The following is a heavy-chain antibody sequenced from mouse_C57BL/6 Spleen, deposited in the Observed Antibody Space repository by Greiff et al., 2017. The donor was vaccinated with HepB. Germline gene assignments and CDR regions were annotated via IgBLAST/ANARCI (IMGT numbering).Heavy chain of an antibody. Sequence: VQGVESGPGLVAPSQSLSITCTVSGFSLTSYAISWVRQPPGKGLEWLGVIWTGGGTNYNSALKSRLSISKDNSKSQVFLKMNSLQTDDTARYYCARNYDYDLYAMDYWGQGTSVTVSS. CDR2: IWTGGGT. CDR1: GFSLTSYA. J-gene: IGHJ4*01. CDR3: ARNYDYDLYAMDY. V-gene: IGHV2-9-1*01. D-gene: IGHD2-4*01.